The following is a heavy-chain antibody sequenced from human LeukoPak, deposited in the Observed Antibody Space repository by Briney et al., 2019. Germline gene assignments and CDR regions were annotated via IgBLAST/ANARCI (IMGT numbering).Heavy chain of an antibody. CDR3: ARGAELRYFDWPPGGMDV. D-gene: IGHD3-9*01. CDR2: IYYSGST. J-gene: IGHJ6*02. CDR1: GGSISSYY. Sequence: PSETLSLTCIVSGGSISSYYWSWIRQPPWKGLEWIGYIYYSGSTNYNPSLKSRVTISVDTSKNQFSLKLSSVTAADTAVYYCARGAELRYFDWPPGGMDVWGQGTTVTVSS. V-gene: IGHV4-59*01.